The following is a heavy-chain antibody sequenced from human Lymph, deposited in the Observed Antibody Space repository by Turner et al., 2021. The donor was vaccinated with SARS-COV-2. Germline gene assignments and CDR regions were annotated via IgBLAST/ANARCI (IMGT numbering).Heavy chain of an antibody. CDR3: ARDLDTAGGMDV. CDR1: GITFSRNY. V-gene: IGHV3-53*04. Sequence: EVQLVESGGGLVQHGGSLRLSCAASGITFSRNYMSWVRQAPGKGLEWVSVIYSGGSSYYADSVKGRFTISRHNSKNTLYLQMNSLRAEDTAVYYCARDLDTAGGMDVWGQGTTVTVSS. D-gene: IGHD5-18*01. J-gene: IGHJ6*02. CDR2: IYSGGSS.